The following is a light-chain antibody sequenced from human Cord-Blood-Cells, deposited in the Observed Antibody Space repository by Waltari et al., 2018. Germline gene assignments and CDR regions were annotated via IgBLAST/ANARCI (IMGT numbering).Light chain of an antibody. Sequence: DIVMTQSPDSLAVSLGERATLNCKSRPSVLYSSNNKNYLAWYQQKPGQPPKLLIYWASTRESGVPDRFSGSGSGTDFTLTISSLQAEDVAVYYCQQYYSTPITFGQGTRLEIK. CDR3: QQYYSTPIT. J-gene: IGKJ5*01. CDR1: PSVLYSSNNKNY. CDR2: WAS. V-gene: IGKV4-1*01.